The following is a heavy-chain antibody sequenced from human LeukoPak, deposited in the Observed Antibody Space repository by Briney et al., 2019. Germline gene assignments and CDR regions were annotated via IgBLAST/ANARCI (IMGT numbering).Heavy chain of an antibody. J-gene: IGHJ2*01. CDR1: GGSFSDYY. Sequence: SETLSLTCAVSGGSFSDYYWSWVRQPPGKGLEYIGEIYHSGSTNYNPSLKSRVTISVDKSKNQFSLKLSSVTAADTAVYYCAREDYDDSGAWYFDLWGRGTLVTVSS. D-gene: IGHD3-3*01. V-gene: IGHV4-34*01. CDR2: IYHSGST. CDR3: AREDYDDSGAWYFDL.